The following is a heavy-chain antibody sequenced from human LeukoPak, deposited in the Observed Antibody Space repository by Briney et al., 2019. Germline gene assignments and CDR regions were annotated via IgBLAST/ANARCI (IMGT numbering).Heavy chain of an antibody. CDR1: GVSISTYS. V-gene: IGHV4-59*01. D-gene: IGHD6-19*01. J-gene: IGHJ5*02. CDR2: IYYSGTT. CDR3: AGDSSGWSGWFDP. Sequence: RSSETLSLTCTVSGVSISTYSWSWIRQSPGKALEWIGYIYYSGTTNYNPSLKSRLTISVDTSKNQFSLKLSSVTAADTAVYYCAGDSSGWSGWFDPWGQGTLVTVSS.